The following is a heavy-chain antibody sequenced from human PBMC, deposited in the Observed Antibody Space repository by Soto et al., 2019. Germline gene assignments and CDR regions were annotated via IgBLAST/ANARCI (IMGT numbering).Heavy chain of an antibody. J-gene: IGHJ4*02. CDR2: INPDGSER. V-gene: IGHV3-7*04. CDR1: GFTFSRFW. Sequence: DVQLVESGGDLVQPGGSLRLSCAASGFTFSRFWMTWVRQAPGKGLEWVANINPDGSERYSVDSVKGRFTIYRDNVKNSLYLQMNKLRAEDTAVYFCARGYTSSPLFEDYLDYWGQGARVTVSS. D-gene: IGHD6-13*01. CDR3: ARGYTSSPLFEDYLDY.